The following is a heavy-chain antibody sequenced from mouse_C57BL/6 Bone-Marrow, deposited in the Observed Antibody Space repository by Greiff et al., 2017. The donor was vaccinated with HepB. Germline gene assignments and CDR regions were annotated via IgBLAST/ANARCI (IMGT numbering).Heavy chain of an antibody. Sequence: QVQLQQSGSELRSPGSSVKLSCKDFDSEVFPIAYMSWVRQKPGHGFEWIGGILPSIGRTIYGEKFEDKATLDADTLSNTAYLELNSLTSEDSAIYYCARPPITTVVATDWYFDVWGTGTTVTVSS. V-gene: IGHV15-2*01. D-gene: IGHD1-1*01. CDR3: ARPPITTVVATDWYFDV. J-gene: IGHJ1*03. CDR1: DSEVFPIAY. CDR2: ILPSIGRT.